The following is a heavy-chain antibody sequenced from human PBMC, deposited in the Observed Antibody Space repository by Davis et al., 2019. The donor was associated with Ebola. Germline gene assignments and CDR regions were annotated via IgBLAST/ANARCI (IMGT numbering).Heavy chain of an antibody. D-gene: IGHD4-17*01. Sequence: SETLSLTCTVSGGSISSYYWSWIRQPPGKGLEWIGYIYYSGSTYYNPSLKSRVTISVDTSKNQFSLKLSSVTAADTAVYYCARTTVSIVFDYWGQGTLVTVSS. V-gene: IGHV4-59*08. CDR3: ARTTVSIVFDY. CDR2: IYYSGST. J-gene: IGHJ4*02. CDR1: GGSISSYY.